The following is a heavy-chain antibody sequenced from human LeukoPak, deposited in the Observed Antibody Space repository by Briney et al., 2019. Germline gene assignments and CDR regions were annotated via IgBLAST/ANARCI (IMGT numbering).Heavy chain of an antibody. CDR2: INADGSTT. CDR3: VVVVEPPDSDGFDV. Sequence: PWGSLRLSCAASGFTFGNSWVHWVRQAPGKGLVWAPLINADGSTTTSADSGKGRLPISRDNSRNTLSLQMNRLTIEDTAVYYCVVVVEPPDSDGFDVWGQGTMITVSS. J-gene: IGHJ3*01. V-gene: IGHV3-74*01. CDR1: GFTFGNSW. D-gene: IGHD1-14*01.